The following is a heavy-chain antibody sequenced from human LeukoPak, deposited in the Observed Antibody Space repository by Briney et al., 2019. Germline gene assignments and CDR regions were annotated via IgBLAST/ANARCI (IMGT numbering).Heavy chain of an antibody. CDR1: GDSFNGYH. CDR2: VDHSGST. Sequence: SETLSLTCAVYGDSFNGYHWSWIRQSPGMGLEWIGEVDHSGSTKYNPSLKSRVTISADASKNQFSLRLRPVTAADTAVYYCARDGGYCSGGSCYSFFQHWGQGNLVTVSS. V-gene: IGHV4-34*01. D-gene: IGHD2-15*01. CDR3: ARDGGYCSGGSCYSFFQH. J-gene: IGHJ1*01.